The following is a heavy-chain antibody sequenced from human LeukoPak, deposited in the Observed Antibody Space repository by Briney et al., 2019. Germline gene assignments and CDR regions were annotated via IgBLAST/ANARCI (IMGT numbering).Heavy chain of an antibody. J-gene: IGHJ3*02. CDR2: INNSGNA. V-gene: IGHV4-34*01. Sequence: PSGTPSLSCAVYGGSFSVYYCSCIRPPPRKRLECIWEINNSGNANYNPSLKRGVTTSVDTPTNQFSLKLRSLSAAHTRVYYSAGFSWYHGAFDMWGGETVDSVS. D-gene: IGHD6-13*01. CDR1: GGSFSVYY. CDR3: AGFSWYHGAFDM.